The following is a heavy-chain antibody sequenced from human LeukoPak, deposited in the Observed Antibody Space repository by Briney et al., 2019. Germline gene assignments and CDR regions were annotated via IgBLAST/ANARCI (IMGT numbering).Heavy chain of an antibody. Sequence: KASETLSLTCTVSGDSINSFYWSWIRQPPGKGLEWIGYIYYGGSTNYNPSLRSRVTISVDTSKNQFSLKLSSVTAADTAVYYCARSKRDIYDVLTGYYGVGYYGMDVWGQGTTVTVSS. CDR1: GDSINSFY. CDR3: ARSKRDIYDVLTGYYGVGYYGMDV. CDR2: IYYGGST. J-gene: IGHJ6*02. D-gene: IGHD3-9*01. V-gene: IGHV4-59*01.